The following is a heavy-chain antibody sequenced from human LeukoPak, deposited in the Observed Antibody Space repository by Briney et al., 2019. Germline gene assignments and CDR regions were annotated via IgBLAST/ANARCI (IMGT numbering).Heavy chain of an antibody. CDR1: GFTFSSYS. J-gene: IGHJ4*02. D-gene: IGHD6-19*01. Sequence: PGGSLRLSCAASGFTFSSYSMNWVRQAPGKGLEWVSSISSSSSYIYYADSVKGRFTISRDNAKNSLYLQMNSLRAEDTAVYYCARDTGIAVAGSTYDYWDQGTLVTVSS. V-gene: IGHV3-21*01. CDR2: ISSSSSYI. CDR3: ARDTGIAVAGSTYDY.